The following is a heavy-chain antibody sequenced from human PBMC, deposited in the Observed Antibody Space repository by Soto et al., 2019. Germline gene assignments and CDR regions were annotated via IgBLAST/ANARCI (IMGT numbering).Heavy chain of an antibody. J-gene: IGHJ4*02. CDR3: ARGGLIFGGVKIPFEY. V-gene: IGHV1-2*02. CDR1: GYTFTDHF. Sequence: ASVKVSCKTSGYTFTDHFLHWMRQAPGQRLEWMAWISPNNGDTHYAQRFQGRVTVTRDTSIRTAYLELSRLTSDDTAVYYCARGGLIFGGVKIPFEYWGQGTLVTVSS. D-gene: IGHD3-3*01. CDR2: ISPNNGDT.